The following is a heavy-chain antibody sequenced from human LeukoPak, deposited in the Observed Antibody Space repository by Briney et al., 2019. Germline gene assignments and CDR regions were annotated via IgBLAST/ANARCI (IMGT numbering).Heavy chain of an antibody. D-gene: IGHD3-10*01. Sequence: GGSLRLSCAASGFTFSSYSMNWVRQAPGKGLEWVSSISSSSSYIYYADSVKGRFTISRDNAKNSLYLQMNSLRAEDTAVYYCARDTYYYGSGSYYNGWYFDLWGRGTLVTVSS. CDR2: ISSSSSYI. V-gene: IGHV3-21*01. CDR3: ARDTYYYGSGSYYNGWYFDL. J-gene: IGHJ2*01. CDR1: GFTFSSYS.